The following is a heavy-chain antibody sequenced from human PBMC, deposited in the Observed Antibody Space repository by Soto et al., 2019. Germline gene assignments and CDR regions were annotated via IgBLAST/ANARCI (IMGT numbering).Heavy chain of an antibody. V-gene: IGHV1-18*04. CDR2: ISGYNGNT. CDR1: GYTFTSFG. D-gene: IGHD3-16*01. Sequence: QVQLVQSGDVVKKPGASVKVSCKASGYTFTSFGISWVRQAPGQGLEWMGWISGYNGNTNYAEKFQDRVTMTIDTSTTTAYMELRSLKSDDTAVYYCAKGGIRVDAVRMDSWGQGTLVTVSS. CDR3: AKGGIRVDAVRMDS. J-gene: IGHJ5*01.